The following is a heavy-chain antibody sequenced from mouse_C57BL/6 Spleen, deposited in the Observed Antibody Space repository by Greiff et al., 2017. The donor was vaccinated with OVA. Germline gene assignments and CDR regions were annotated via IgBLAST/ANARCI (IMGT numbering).Heavy chain of an antibody. D-gene: IGHD2-5*01. CDR2: IDPSDSYT. V-gene: IGHV1-69*01. CDR3: ARDYSNYERGAMDY. Sequence: QVQLQQPGAELVMPGASVKLSCKASGYTFTSYWMHWVKQRPGQGLEWIGEIDPSDSYTNYNQKFKGKSTLTVDKSSSTAYMQLSSLTSEDSAVYYCARDYSNYERGAMDYWGQGTSVTVSS. J-gene: IGHJ4*01. CDR1: GYTFTSYW.